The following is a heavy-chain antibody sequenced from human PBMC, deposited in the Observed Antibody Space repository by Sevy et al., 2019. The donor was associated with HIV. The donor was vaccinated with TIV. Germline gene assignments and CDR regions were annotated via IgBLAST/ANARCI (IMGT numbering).Heavy chain of an antibody. J-gene: IGHJ1*01. V-gene: IGHV3-15*01. CDR2: IKSKTDGGTT. Sequence: GGSLRLSCAASGFTFTNVWMSRVRQAPWKGLEWVAHIKSKTDGGTTDYAAPVRGRLTISRDNSKNKLYLQMNSLKTEDTAVYYCTTGGSLFQHWGQGTLVTVSS. CDR3: TTGGSLFQH. CDR1: GFTFTNVW. D-gene: IGHD3-16*01.